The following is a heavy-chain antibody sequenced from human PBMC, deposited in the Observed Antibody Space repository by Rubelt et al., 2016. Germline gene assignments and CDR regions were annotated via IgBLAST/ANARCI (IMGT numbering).Heavy chain of an antibody. CDR1: GGSFSGYY. V-gene: IGHV4-34*01. CDR2: INHSGST. J-gene: IGHJ5*02. D-gene: IGHD2-15*01. Sequence: QVQLQQWGAGLLKPSETLSLTCAVYGGSFSGYYWSWIRQPPGKGLEWIGEINHSGSTNYNPSLQSRVTISVDTAKNQFSRELRSVTGGDTAVYYCARGKKTLHYLWFDRWGQGTLVTVSS. CDR3: ARGKKTLHYLWFDR.